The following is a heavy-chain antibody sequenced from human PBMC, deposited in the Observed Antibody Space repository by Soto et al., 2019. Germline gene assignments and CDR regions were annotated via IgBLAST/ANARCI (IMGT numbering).Heavy chain of an antibody. J-gene: IGHJ4*02. V-gene: IGHV4-28*01. D-gene: IGHD1-26*01. CDR2: IYYGGTT. CDR3: ARREIQGPIDY. CDR1: GYSISSSNW. Sequence: PSETLSLTCAVSGYSISSSNWWGWIRQPPGKGLEWIGYIYYGGTTYYNPSLKSRVTMSVDTSKNQFSLKLTSVTAVDTAVYYCARREIQGPIDYWGQGTLVTVSS.